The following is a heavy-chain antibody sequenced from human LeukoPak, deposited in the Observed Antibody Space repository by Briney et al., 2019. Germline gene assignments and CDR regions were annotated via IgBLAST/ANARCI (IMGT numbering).Heavy chain of an antibody. CDR1: GFTFSNYA. Sequence: GRSLRLSCAASGFTFSNYAMHWVRQAPGKGLEWVAVISYDGSNKFYADSVKGRFTISRDNSKNTLHLQMNSLRAEDTAVYYCAGSLATSYYYMDVWGKGTTVTVSS. CDR2: ISYDGSNK. CDR3: AGSLATSYYYMDV. D-gene: IGHD5-12*01. V-gene: IGHV3-30*04. J-gene: IGHJ6*03.